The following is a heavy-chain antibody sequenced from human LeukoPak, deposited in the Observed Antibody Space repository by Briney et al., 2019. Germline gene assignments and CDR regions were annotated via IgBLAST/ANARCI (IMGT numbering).Heavy chain of an antibody. CDR1: GYTFTSYA. CDR3: ARDRFGYCSSTSCLGDAFDI. Sequence: GASVKVSCKASGYTFTSYAFRWVRQAPGQGLEWMGGIIPIFGTANYAQKFQGRVTITADESTSTAYMELSSLRSEDTAVYYCARDRFGYCSSTSCLGDAFDIWGQGTMVTVSS. J-gene: IGHJ3*02. D-gene: IGHD2-2*01. CDR2: IIPIFGTA. V-gene: IGHV1-69*13.